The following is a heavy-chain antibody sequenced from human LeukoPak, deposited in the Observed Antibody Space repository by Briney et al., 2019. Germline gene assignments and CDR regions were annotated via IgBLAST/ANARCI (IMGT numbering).Heavy chain of an antibody. CDR3: IDAFDL. CDR2: ISYDGSNK. CDR1: GFTFSSYA. J-gene: IGHJ2*01. V-gene: IGHV3-30-3*01. Sequence: GRSLRLSCAASGFTFSSYAMHWVRQAPGKGLEWVAVISYDGSNKYYADSVKGRFTISRDNSKNTLYLQMNSLRAEGTAVYYCIDAFDLWGRGTLVTVSS.